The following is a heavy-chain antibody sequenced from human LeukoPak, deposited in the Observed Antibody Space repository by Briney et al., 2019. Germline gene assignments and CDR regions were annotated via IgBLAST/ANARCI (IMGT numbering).Heavy chain of an antibody. D-gene: IGHD5-18*01. V-gene: IGHV4-34*01. CDR3: ARHFNGYSNGPIDY. CDR1: GGSFSGYY. J-gene: IGHJ4*02. CDR2: VNHSGST. Sequence: SETLSLTCAVYGGSFSGYYWSWIRQPPGKGLEWIGEVNHSGSTNYNPSLKSRVTISVDTSKNQFSLKLSSVTAADTALYYCARHFNGYSNGPIDYWGQGALVTVSS.